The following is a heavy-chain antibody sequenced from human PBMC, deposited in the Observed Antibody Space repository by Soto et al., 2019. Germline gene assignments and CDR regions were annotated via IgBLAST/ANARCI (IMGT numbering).Heavy chain of an antibody. CDR3: AKDKGSHSVSDY. V-gene: IGHV3-30*18. CDR2: ISYDGTYT. Sequence: QVQLVESGGGVVQPGRSLRLSCAASGFTFSSYGMHWVRQAPGKGLEWVALISYDGTYTYYADSVKGRFTISRDNSMNTLYLQMNSLKAEDAALYYCAKDKGSHSVSDYWGQGTLVTVSS. D-gene: IGHD2-15*01. J-gene: IGHJ4*02. CDR1: GFTFSSYG.